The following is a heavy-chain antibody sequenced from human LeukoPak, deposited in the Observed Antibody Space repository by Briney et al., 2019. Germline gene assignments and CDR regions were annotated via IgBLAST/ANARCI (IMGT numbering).Heavy chain of an antibody. J-gene: IGHJ5*02. CDR2: INPSGGST. Sequence: GASVKVSCKASGYTFTSYYMHWVRQAPGQGLEWMGIINPSGGSTSYAQKFQGRVTMTRDTSTSTVYMELSSLRSEDTAVYYCARDLSTEDIVVVVAPGTWFDPWGQGTLVTVSS. CDR1: GYTFTSYY. D-gene: IGHD2-15*01. CDR3: ARDLSTEDIVVVVAPGTWFDP. V-gene: IGHV1-46*01.